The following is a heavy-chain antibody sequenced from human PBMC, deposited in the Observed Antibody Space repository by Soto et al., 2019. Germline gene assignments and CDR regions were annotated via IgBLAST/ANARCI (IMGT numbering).Heavy chain of an antibody. J-gene: IGHJ3*02. D-gene: IGHD3-3*01. V-gene: IGHV4-34*01. CDR3: ARVQVRRGNGSGYLNGFDI. CDR1: GGSFSPYC. Sequence: QVQLQQWGAGVLKSSETLSLTCAVSGGSFSPYCWTWIRQSPGKGLEWIGEISPSGVTQYGPSLKSRVTISVDTSKNQFSLNLNSVTAADTAVYYCARVQVRRGNGSGYLNGFDIWGQGTMVTVSS. CDR2: ISPSGVT.